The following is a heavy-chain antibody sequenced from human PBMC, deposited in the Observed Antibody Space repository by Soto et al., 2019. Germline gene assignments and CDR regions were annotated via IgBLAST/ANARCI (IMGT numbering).Heavy chain of an antibody. Sequence: QVQLQESGPGLVKPSETLSLTCTVSGGSISSYYWSWIRQPPGKGLEWIAYIYYTGSTNYNPSLKSRVTLSAGTSNNQFPLKLISVTAADTAMYYCARVDSSGSYFDYWGQGTLVTVSS. CDR3: ARVDSSGSYFDY. J-gene: IGHJ4*02. D-gene: IGHD3-22*01. V-gene: IGHV4-59*01. CDR2: IYYTGST. CDR1: GGSISSYY.